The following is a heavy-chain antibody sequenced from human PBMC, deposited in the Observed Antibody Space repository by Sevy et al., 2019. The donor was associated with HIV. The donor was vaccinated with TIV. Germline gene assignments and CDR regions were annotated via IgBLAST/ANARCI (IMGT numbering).Heavy chain of an antibody. CDR1: GFDFNSYA. D-gene: IGHD2-15*01. CDR2: VSSNGDRT. CDR3: VREEVRNRNIRYCSGENCFYNSFDP. V-gene: IGHV3-30-3*01. Sequence: GGSLRLSCVASGFDFNSYAMHWVRQAPGKGLEWLAIVSSNGDRTYYADSVKGRFTISRDNSMDTRFLQSNGLKPDDTAVYFCVREEVRNRNIRYCSGENCFYNSFDPWGQGTLVTDSS. J-gene: IGHJ5*02.